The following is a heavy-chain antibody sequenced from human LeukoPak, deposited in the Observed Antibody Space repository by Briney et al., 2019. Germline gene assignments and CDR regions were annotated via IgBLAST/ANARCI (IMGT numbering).Heavy chain of an antibody. D-gene: IGHD5-12*01. V-gene: IGHV3-33*06. Sequence: PGGSLRLSCAASGFTFSSYGMHWVRQAPGKGLEWVAVIWYDGSNKYYADSVKGRFTISRDNSKNTLYLQMNSLRAEDTAVYYCAKQASGYGLAPEDYWGQGTLVTVSS. CDR3: AKQASGYGLAPEDY. J-gene: IGHJ4*02. CDR1: GFTFSSYG. CDR2: IWYDGSNK.